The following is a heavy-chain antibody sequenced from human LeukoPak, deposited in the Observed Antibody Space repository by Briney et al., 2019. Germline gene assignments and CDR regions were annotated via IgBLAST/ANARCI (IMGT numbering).Heavy chain of an antibody. V-gene: IGHV4-59*11. CDR1: GGSISSHY. CDR2: IYYSGST. CDR3: ARVGSNLRYFDWLSPIRQNYYFDY. Sequence: SETLSLTCTVSGGSISSHYWSWIRQPPGKGLEWIGYIYYSGSTSYNPSLKSRVTISVDTSKNQFSLKLSSVTAADTAVYYCARVGSNLRYFDWLSPIRQNYYFDYWGQGTLVTVSS. J-gene: IGHJ4*02. D-gene: IGHD3-9*01.